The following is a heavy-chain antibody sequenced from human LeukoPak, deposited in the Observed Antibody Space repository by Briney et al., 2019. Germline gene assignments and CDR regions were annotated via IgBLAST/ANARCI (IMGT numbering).Heavy chain of an antibody. CDR3: AVSNWMDP. CDR1: GFTFDDYA. V-gene: IGHV3-9*01. CDR2: ISWNSGSI. J-gene: IGHJ5*02. Sequence: RPGGAPRISCAAPGFTFDDYAMHWVRQAPGEGLEWVSGISWNSGSIGYADSVKGRFTISRDNAKNTLHLQMDSLTVEDTAVYYRAVSNWMDPWGQGTLVTVSS.